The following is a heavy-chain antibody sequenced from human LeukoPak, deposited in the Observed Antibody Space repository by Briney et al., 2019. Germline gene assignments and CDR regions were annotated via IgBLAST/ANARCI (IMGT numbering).Heavy chain of an antibody. D-gene: IGHD5/OR15-5a*01. CDR1: GFTFSSYA. J-gene: IGHJ3*02. CDR2: ISGNGGGT. CDR3: AKGGSVTAPDDAFGI. V-gene: IGHV3-23*01. Sequence: GGSLRLSCAASGFTFSSYAMSWVRQAPGKGLEWVSAISGNGGGTYFADSVKGRFTISRDNSKNTLYLQMNSLRAEDTAIYYCAKGGSVTAPDDAFGIWGQGTMVTVSS.